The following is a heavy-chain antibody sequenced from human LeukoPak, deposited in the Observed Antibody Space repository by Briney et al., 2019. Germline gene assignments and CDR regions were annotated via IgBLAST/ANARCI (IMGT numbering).Heavy chain of an antibody. V-gene: IGHV1-8*01. J-gene: IGHJ6*02. CDR2: MNPNSGNT. CDR3: ANLAGGSYYYYGMDV. D-gene: IGHD3-16*01. Sequence: ASVNVSRKASGYTFTSYNINWVRHGTGQGLEWVRWMNPNSGNTGYAQKFQGRVTMTRNTSINTAYMELSRLRSEDTAVYYGANLAGGSYYYYGMDVWGQGTTVTVSS. CDR1: GYTFTSYN.